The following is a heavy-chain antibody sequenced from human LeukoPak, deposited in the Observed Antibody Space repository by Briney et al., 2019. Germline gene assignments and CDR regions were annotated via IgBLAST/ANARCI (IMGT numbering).Heavy chain of an antibody. CDR2: INTNTGNP. D-gene: IGHD1-26*01. CDR3: ARTALYRDFDY. Sequence: ASVKVSCKASGYTFINYAMNWVRQAPGQGLEWMGWINTNTGNPTYAQGFTGRGRFVFSLYTSVSTAYLQISSLKAEDTAVYYCARTALYRDFDYWGQGTLVTVSS. V-gene: IGHV7-4-1*02. CDR1: GYTFINYA. J-gene: IGHJ4*02.